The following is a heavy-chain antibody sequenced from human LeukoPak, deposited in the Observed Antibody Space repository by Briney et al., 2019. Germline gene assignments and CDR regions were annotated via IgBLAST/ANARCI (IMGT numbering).Heavy chain of an antibody. Sequence: GGSLRLSCAASGFIFSKYSLNWVRQPPGKGLEWLSYISTSGSTIYYADSVKGRFSIYRDNAKNSLSLQMNSLTAEDTAIYYCAILTLVNDAFDIWGQGTMVTVSS. CDR3: AILTLVNDAFDI. V-gene: IGHV3-48*01. CDR1: GFIFSKYS. CDR2: ISTSGSTI. D-gene: IGHD4-17*01. J-gene: IGHJ3*02.